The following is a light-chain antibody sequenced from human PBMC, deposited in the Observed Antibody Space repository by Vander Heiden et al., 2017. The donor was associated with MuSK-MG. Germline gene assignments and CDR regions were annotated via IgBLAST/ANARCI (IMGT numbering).Light chain of an antibody. CDR2: GNS. Sequence: QSVLPQPPSVSGAPGQRVTISSPGRSSNIGAGYDVHWYQQLPGTAPKLLIYGNSNRPSGVPDRFSGSKSGTSASLAITGLQAEDEADYYCQTYDSSLSGVVFGGGTKLTVL. CDR3: QTYDSSLSGVV. J-gene: IGLJ2*01. V-gene: IGLV1-40*01. CDR1: SSNIGAGYD.